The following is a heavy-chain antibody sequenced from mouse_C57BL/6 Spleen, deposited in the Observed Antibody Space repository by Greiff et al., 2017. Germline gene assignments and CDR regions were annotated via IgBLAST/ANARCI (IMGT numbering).Heavy chain of an antibody. CDR3: ARGGVGYFDY. CDR1: GYTFTDYY. J-gene: IGHJ2*01. CDR2: IYPGSGNT. Sequence: QVQLQQSGAELVRPGASVKLSCKASGYTFTDYYINWVKQRPGQGLEWIARIYPGSGNTYYNEKFKGKATLTAEKSSSTAYMQLSSLTSEDSAVYFCARGGVGYFDYWGQGTTLTVSS. V-gene: IGHV1-76*01.